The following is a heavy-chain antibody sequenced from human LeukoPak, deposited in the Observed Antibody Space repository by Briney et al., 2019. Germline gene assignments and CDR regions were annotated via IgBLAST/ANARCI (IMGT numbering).Heavy chain of an antibody. CDR2: IKQDGSEK. D-gene: IGHD6-19*01. J-gene: IGHJ3*02. Sequence: GGSLRLSCAASGFTFSSYWMNWVRQAPGKGLEWVANIKQDGSEKYYVDSVKGRFTISRDNAKNSLYLQMNSLRAKDTAVYYCARALQWLATDTFDIWGQGTMVTVSS. V-gene: IGHV3-7*01. CDR3: ARALQWLATDTFDI. CDR1: GFTFSSYW.